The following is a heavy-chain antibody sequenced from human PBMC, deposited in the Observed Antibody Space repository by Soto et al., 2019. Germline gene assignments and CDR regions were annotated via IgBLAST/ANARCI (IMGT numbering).Heavy chain of an antibody. CDR1: GYTFTSYY. J-gene: IGHJ6*02. CDR2: INPSGGST. CDR3: ARGDRITIFGVVIYYYYGMDV. D-gene: IGHD3-3*01. Sequence: GASVKVSCKASGYTFTSYYMNWVRQAPGQGLEWMGIINPSGGSTSYAQKFQGRVTMTRDTSTSTVYMELSSLRSEDTAVYYCARGDRITIFGVVIYYYYGMDVWGQGTTVTVSS. V-gene: IGHV1-46*01.